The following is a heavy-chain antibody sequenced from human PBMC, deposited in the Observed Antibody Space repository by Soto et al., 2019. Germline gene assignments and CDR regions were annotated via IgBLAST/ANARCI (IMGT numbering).Heavy chain of an antibody. D-gene: IGHD6-13*01. CDR2: ISGSGGST. CDR1: GFTFSSYA. J-gene: IGHJ5*02. V-gene: IGHV3-23*01. CDR3: AKVIAQRLVRRWFDP. Sequence: GGSLRLSCAASGFTFSSYAMSWVRQAPGKGLEWVSAISGSGGSTYYADSVKGRFTISRYNSKNTLYLQMNSLRAEDTAVYYCAKVIAQRLVRRWFDPGGKGNRVTVSS.